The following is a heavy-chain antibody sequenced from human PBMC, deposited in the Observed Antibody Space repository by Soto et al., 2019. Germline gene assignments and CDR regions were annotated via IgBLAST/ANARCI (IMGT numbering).Heavy chain of an antibody. V-gene: IGHV4-31*03. CDR2: IYYSGST. CDR1: GGSIRSGGYY. D-gene: IGHD3-9*01. J-gene: IGHJ4*02. CDR3: ATAQYNVLTGYYLPTDY. Sequence: PSETLSLTCTVSGGSIRSGGYYWTWIRQHPGKGLEWIGYIYYSGSTYYNPSLKSRVTISIDTSKNQSSLKLSSVTAAETAVYYCATAQYNVLTGYYLPTDYWGQGTLVTVSS.